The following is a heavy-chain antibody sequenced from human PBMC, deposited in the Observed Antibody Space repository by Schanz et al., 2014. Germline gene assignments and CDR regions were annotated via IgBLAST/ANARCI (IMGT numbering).Heavy chain of an antibody. D-gene: IGHD5-18*01. CDR2: ISGSGGNT. J-gene: IGHJ4*02. V-gene: IGHV3-23*01. CDR1: GITFSSHS. Sequence: EVQLLESGGGLVQPGGSLRLSCAASGITFSSHSFNWVRQAPGRGLEWVSIISGSGGNTYYADAVRGRFTISRDNSKTTVYLQMNSLRAEDTAVYYCAKDAENTAMITDYFDYWGQGTLVTVSS. CDR3: AKDAENTAMITDYFDY.